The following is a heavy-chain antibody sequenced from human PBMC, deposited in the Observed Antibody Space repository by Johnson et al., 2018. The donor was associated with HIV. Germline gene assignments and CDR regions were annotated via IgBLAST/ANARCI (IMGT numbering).Heavy chain of an antibody. J-gene: IGHJ3*02. Sequence: EVQLVESGGGLVKPGGSLRLSCVGSGFTFSDYYMSWVRQAPGKGLEWVSGINWNGGSTGYADSVKGRFTISRDDSKNTLYLQMNRLTAEDTAVYYCASSSLAWGVDAFDIWGQGTKVTVSS. D-gene: IGHD3-10*01. CDR2: INWNGGST. CDR1: GFTFSDYY. CDR3: ASSSLAWGVDAFDI. V-gene: IGHV3-66*01.